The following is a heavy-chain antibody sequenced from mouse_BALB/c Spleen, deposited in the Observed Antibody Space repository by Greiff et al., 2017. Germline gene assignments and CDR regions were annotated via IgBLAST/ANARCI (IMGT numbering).Heavy chain of an antibody. J-gene: IGHJ4*01. V-gene: IGHV3-6*02. CDR1: GYSITSGYY. CDR3: AGLRRDYYAMDY. Sequence: EVKLQESGPGLVKPSQSLSLTCSVTGYSITSGYYWNWIRQFPGNKLEWMGYISYDGSNNYNPSLKNRISITRDTSKNQFFLKLNSVTTEDTATYYCAGLRRDYYAMDYWGQGTSVTVSS. CDR2: ISYDGSN. D-gene: IGHD2-4*01.